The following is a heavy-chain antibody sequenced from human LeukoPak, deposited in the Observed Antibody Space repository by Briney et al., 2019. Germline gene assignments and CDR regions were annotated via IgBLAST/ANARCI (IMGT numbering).Heavy chain of an antibody. Sequence: ASVKGSCKASGYTFTRFFIHWVRRAPGQGLEWMATINPSGGTTSYAQKFQGTVTMTRDTSTSTVYMDLSSLRSEDTAVYYCARAPYSGINPPFDYWGQGTLVIVSS. V-gene: IGHV1-46*01. CDR3: ARAPYSGINPPFDY. CDR1: GYTFTRFF. D-gene: IGHD1-26*01. J-gene: IGHJ4*02. CDR2: INPSGGTT.